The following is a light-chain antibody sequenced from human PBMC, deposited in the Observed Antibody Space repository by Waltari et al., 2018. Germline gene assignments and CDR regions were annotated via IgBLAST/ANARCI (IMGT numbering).Light chain of an antibody. V-gene: IGLV2-14*01. J-gene: IGLJ2*01. CDR1: SGDVGRYNY. Sequence: QSALTQPASVSGSPGQSITITCTGTSGDVGRYNYVSWFQQHPGKAHKLMIYDVTKRPSGISDRFSGSKSGNTASLTISGLQADDEADYYCSSYTSDTTLIFGGGTELTVL. CDR2: DVT. CDR3: SSYTSDTTLI.